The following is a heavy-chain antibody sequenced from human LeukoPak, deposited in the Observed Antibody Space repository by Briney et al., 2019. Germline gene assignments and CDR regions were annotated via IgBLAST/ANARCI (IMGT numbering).Heavy chain of an antibody. D-gene: IGHD2-15*01. CDR1: GFTFSSYG. CDR3: ARELVVAATSSLFDP. CDR2: ISGSGGST. J-gene: IGHJ5*02. V-gene: IGHV3-23*01. Sequence: PGGSLRLSCAASGFTFSSYGMSWVRQAPGKGLEWVSAISGSGGSTYYADSVKGRFTISRDNSKNTLYLQMNSLRAEDTAVYYCARELVVAATSSLFDPWGQGTLVTVSS.